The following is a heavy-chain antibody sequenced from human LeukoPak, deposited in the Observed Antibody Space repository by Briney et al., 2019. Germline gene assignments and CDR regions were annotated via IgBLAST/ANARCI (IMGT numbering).Heavy chain of an antibody. CDR2: ISSSGSTI. V-gene: IGHV3-48*03. CDR1: GFTFSSYE. CDR3: ARDRRSSGWSPKLDY. Sequence: GGSLRLSCAASGFTFSSYEMNWVRQAPGRGLEGVSYISSSGSTIYYADSLKDRFTISRDNAKNSLYLQMNSLRAEDTAVYYCARDRRSSGWSPKLDYWGQGTLVTVSS. D-gene: IGHD6-19*01. J-gene: IGHJ4*02.